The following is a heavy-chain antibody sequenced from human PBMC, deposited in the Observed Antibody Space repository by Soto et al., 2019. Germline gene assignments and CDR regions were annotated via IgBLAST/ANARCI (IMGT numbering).Heavy chain of an antibody. CDR3: ARGRTCTGATCYGGGDY. CDR1: GFTFTSYG. V-gene: IGHV3-21*02. D-gene: IGHD2-15*01. CDR2: ISSDNNYI. Sequence: DAQLVESGGGLVKPGGSLRLSCVASGFTFTSYGMLWVRQPPGKGLEWVSSISSDNNYIYYADSVKGRFTISRDNAKNSLYLQMISLRAEDTAVYYCARGRTCTGATCYGGGDYWGQGTLVTVS. J-gene: IGHJ4*02.